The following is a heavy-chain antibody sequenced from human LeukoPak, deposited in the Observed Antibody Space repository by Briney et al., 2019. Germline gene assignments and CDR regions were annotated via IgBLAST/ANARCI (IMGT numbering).Heavy chain of an antibody. CDR1: GYPFSNYD. Sequence: GASVKVSCKTSGYPFSNYDINWVRQATGQGLEWLGWMNPNSGNTGYAQNFQGRVTMTRNTSIDTAYMELSSLRYEDTAVYYCARDYYGSKSSSFDPWGQGTLVTVSS. CDR2: MNPNSGNT. J-gene: IGHJ5*02. D-gene: IGHD3-10*01. V-gene: IGHV1-8*01. CDR3: ARDYYGSKSSSFDP.